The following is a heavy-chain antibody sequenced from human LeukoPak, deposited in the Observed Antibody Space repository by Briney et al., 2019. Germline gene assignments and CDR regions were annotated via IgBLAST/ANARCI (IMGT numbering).Heavy chain of an antibody. CDR1: GFTFSSYS. CDR2: ISSSSSYI. J-gene: IGHJ3*02. V-gene: IGHV3-21*01. Sequence: GGALRLSCAASGFTFSSYSMNWVRQAPGRGLEWVSSISSSSSYIYYADSVKGRFTISRDNAKNSLYLQMNSLKAEDTAVYCCARDRLNHDFWSGYSGGDAFDIWGQGTMVTVSS. D-gene: IGHD3-3*01. CDR3: ARDRLNHDFWSGYSGGDAFDI.